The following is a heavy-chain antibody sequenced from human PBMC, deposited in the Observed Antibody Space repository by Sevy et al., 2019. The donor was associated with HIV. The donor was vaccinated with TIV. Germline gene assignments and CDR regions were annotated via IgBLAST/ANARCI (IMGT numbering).Heavy chain of an antibody. V-gene: IGHV3-33*01. CDR3: ARDLEFYGYREYGLSFNPDY. CDR1: GFSFSSYG. J-gene: IGHJ4*02. Sequence: GGSLRLSCAASGFSFSSYGMHWVRQAPGKGLEWLAVIWFDGSNEYYADSVKGRFTISRDIAKNTLYLQMNSLRAEDTAVYYCARDLEFYGYREYGLSFNPDYWGRGTLVTVSS. CDR2: IWFDGSNE. D-gene: IGHD5-12*01.